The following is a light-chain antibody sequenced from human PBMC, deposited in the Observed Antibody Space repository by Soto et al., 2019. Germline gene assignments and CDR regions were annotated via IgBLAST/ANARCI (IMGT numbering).Light chain of an antibody. CDR1: QSVDSSY. CDR3: QQYGGSPLT. J-gene: IGKJ4*01. CDR2: GAS. V-gene: IGKV3-20*01. Sequence: EIVLTQSPDTLSLSQGERATLSCRASQSVDSSYLSWYQQKPGQAPRLLIYGASSRATGIPGRFSGSGSGTDFTLTISRLEPEVFAVYYCQQYGGSPLTFGGGTKVEI.